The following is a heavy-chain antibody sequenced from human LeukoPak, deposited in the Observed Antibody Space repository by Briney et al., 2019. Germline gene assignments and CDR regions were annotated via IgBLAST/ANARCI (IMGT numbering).Heavy chain of an antibody. Sequence: PSETLSLTCTVSGGSISSYYWSWIRQPPGKGLEWIGYISDSGNTNYNPSLKSRVTISVDTSKSQFSLKVSSVTAADTAVYYCTRGDGDYYYYMDVWGKGTTVTVSS. CDR2: ISDSGNT. CDR1: GGSISSYY. J-gene: IGHJ6*03. D-gene: IGHD3-16*01. V-gene: IGHV4-59*01. CDR3: TRGDGDYYYYMDV.